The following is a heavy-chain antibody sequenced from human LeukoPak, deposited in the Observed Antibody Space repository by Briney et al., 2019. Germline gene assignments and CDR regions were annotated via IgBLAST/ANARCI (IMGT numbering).Heavy chain of an antibody. CDR1: GITFSTNT. J-gene: IGHJ4*02. CDR3: ARDKIAFGLLFDY. V-gene: IGHV3-30*09. CDR2: ISSDGSNK. Sequence: GGSLRLSCATSGITFSTNTIHWVRQAPGKGLEWVALISSDGSNKYYADSVRGRFAISRDNSNNTVYLQMGSLKAEDTAMYYCARDKIAFGLLFDYWGQGTLVTVSS. D-gene: IGHD3-3*02.